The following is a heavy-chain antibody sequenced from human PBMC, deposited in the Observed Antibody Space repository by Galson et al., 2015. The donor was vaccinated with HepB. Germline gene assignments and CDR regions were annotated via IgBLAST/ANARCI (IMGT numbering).Heavy chain of an antibody. Sequence: SLRLSCAASGFTFSSYPMHWVRQAPGKGPEWVAVISYDGSIDYYADSVKGRFTTSRDNPKNTVYLQMSSLRPEETAVYYCARGSAAGTWGYGMDVWGQGTTVSVSS. D-gene: IGHD6-13*01. V-gene: IGHV3-30*04. J-gene: IGHJ6*02. CDR1: GFTFSSYP. CDR2: ISYDGSID. CDR3: ARGSAAGTWGYGMDV.